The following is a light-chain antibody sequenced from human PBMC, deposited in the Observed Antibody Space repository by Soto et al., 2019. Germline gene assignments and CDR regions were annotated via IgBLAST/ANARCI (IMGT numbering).Light chain of an antibody. V-gene: IGLV2-14*01. CDR2: QVS. J-gene: IGLJ3*02. Sequence: QSALTQPASVSGSPGQSITISCTGTSSDVGGYNYVSWHQHNPGKAPKLMIYQVSNRPSGVSNRFSGSTSGNTASLTISGLQAEDEADYYCSSYTSSSTLVFGGGTKLTVL. CDR1: SSDVGGYNY. CDR3: SSYTSSSTLV.